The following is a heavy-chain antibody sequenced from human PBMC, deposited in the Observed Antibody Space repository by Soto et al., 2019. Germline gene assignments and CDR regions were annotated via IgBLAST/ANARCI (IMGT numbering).Heavy chain of an antibody. CDR1: GFTFSTYA. CDR3: AKGASGFSGRRYSYYYIDV. D-gene: IGHD5-12*01. V-gene: IGHV3-23*01. Sequence: EVQLLESGGGLVHPGGSLRLSCAASGFTFSTYAMSWVRQAPGKGLEWVSANSDSGVSTYYGYSVKGRFTISRDNSKNTLYLQMSGLRAEDTAIYYRAKGASGFSGRRYSYYYIDVWGKGTTVTVSS. J-gene: IGHJ6*03. CDR2: NSDSGVST.